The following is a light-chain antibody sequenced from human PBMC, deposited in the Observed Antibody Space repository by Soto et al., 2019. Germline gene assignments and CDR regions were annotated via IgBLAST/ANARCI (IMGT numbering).Light chain of an antibody. V-gene: IGLV2-14*01. J-gene: IGLJ1*01. CDR2: EVS. Sequence: QSALTQPASVSGSPGQSLTISCTGTSIDIAPYNYVSWYQQHPGKAPKLIIYEVSYRPSGISNRFPGSKSGNTASLTISGLQAEDEADYYCSSYTSSTNYVFGTGTKLTVL. CDR3: SSYTSSTNYV. CDR1: SIDIAPYNY.